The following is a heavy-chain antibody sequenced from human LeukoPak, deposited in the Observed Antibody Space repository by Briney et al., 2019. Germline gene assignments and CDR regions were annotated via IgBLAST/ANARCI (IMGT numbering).Heavy chain of an antibody. CDR1: GFTFSSYS. J-gene: IGHJ6*03. CDR2: ISSSSGTI. D-gene: IGHD6-13*01. CDR3: ARDPSSWYYYYMDV. V-gene: IGHV3-48*01. Sequence: PGGSLRLSCAASGFTFSSYSMNWVRQAPGKGLEWVSYISSSSGTIYYADSVKGRFTISRDNAKNSLYLQMNSLRAEDTAVYYCARDPSSWYYYYMDVWGKGTTVTVSS.